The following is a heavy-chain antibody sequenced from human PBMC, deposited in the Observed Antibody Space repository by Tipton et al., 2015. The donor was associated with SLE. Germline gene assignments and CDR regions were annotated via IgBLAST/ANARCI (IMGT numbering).Heavy chain of an antibody. V-gene: IGHV1-69*13. CDR2: IIPIFGTP. D-gene: IGHD6-13*01. Sequence: QLVQSGAEVKMPGASVKVSCKASGGTFSSYAISWVRQAPGQGLEWMGGIIPIFGTPDYPQKFQGRVTITADESTSTAYMDLSSLRFEDSAVYYCAILSYISSWFYFDYWGQGTLFTVSS. CDR3: AILSYISSWFYFDY. CDR1: GGTFSSYA. J-gene: IGHJ4*02.